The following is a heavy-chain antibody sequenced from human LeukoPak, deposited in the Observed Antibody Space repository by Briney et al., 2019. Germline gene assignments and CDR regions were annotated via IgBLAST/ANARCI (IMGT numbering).Heavy chain of an antibody. V-gene: IGHV3-9*01. Sequence: PGRSLRLSCAASGFTFDDYAMHWVRQAPGKGLEWVSGISWNSGSIGYADSVKGRFTISRDNAKNSLYLQMNSLRAEDTALYYCAKDQFGFGSGMFDYWGQGTLVTVSS. CDR3: AKDQFGFGSGMFDY. J-gene: IGHJ4*02. CDR1: GFTFDDYA. D-gene: IGHD3-10*01. CDR2: ISWNSGSI.